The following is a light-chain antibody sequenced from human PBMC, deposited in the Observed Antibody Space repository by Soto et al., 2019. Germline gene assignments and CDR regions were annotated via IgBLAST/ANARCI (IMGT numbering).Light chain of an antibody. CDR3: MQGLQTPYT. J-gene: IGKJ2*01. CDR2: LGS. CDR1: QSLLHTNEFNY. Sequence: DIVMTQSPLSLPVTPGEPASISCRSSQSLLHTNEFNYVDWYLQKPGQSPQLLIYLGSNRASGVPDRFSVSGSCTDFTLKISRMEAEDVGLYYCMQGLQTPYTFGQGTTLEIK. V-gene: IGKV2-28*01.